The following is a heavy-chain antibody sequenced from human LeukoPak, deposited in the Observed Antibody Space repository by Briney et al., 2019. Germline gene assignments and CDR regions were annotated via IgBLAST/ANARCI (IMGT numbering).Heavy chain of an antibody. CDR2: ISDDGRDT. Sequence: GGSLRLSCEASGFTFSTFPMHWVRQTPDKRLEWVAVISDDGRDTYYADSVKGRFTISRGNSKNTLYLQMNSLSPEDTAVVYCARVGRVSIYPSYMDVWGKGTTVTVSS. V-gene: IGHV3-30*04. J-gene: IGHJ6*03. CDR1: GFTFSTFP. D-gene: IGHD6-6*01. CDR3: ARVGRVSIYPSYMDV.